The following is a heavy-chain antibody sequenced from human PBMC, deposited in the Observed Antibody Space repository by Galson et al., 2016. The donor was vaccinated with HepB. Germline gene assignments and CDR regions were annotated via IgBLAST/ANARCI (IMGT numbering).Heavy chain of an antibody. CDR1: GFNFRNAW. D-gene: IGHD3-3*01. CDR2: IKSGGSTT. J-gene: IGHJ4*02. CDR3: LADVGVLQAPATQMDF. Sequence: SLRLSCAASGFNFRNAWMTWVRQVPGKGLQWVARIKSGGSTTDYAAAVKGRFIISRDDSKNIVNLQMNNVKDEDTAVYYCLADVGVLQAPATQMDFWGQGVRVTVAS. V-gene: IGHV3-15*05.